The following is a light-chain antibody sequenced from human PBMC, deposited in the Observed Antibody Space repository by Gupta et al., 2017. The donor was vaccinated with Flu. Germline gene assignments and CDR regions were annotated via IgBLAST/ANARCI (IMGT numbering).Light chain of an antibody. J-gene: IGKJ1*01. Sequence: PSALSASVGDRVTSTCLASQSSDSWLAWYQQKPGKAPKLLIYKASNRESGVPSRFSGSGSGTEFTLTISSLQPDDFATYYCQQYRSSPWTFGQGTTVEIK. CDR2: KAS. CDR3: QQYRSSPWT. V-gene: IGKV1-5*03. CDR1: QSSDSW.